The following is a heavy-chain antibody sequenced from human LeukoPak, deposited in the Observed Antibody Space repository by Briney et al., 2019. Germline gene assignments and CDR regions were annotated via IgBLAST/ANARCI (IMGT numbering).Heavy chain of an antibody. CDR3: ARAYNWNYRYYFDY. CDR1: GYTFTSYY. V-gene: IGHV1-46*01. J-gene: IGHJ4*02. CDR2: FNPSGGST. Sequence: ASVKVSCKASGYTFTSYYMHWVRQAPGQGLEWMGVFNPSGGSTSYAQKLQGRVTMTRDTSTRTVYMELSSLRSEDTAVYYCARAYNWNYRYYFDYWGQGTLVTVSS. D-gene: IGHD1-7*01.